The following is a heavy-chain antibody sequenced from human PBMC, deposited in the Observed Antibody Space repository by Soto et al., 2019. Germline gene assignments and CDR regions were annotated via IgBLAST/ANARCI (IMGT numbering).Heavy chain of an antibody. D-gene: IGHD1-7*01. CDR2: IYYSGST. J-gene: IGHJ6*02. Sequence: SETLSLTCSVSGGSISSAIYYWGWIRQPPGKGLECIGTIYYSGSTSYNPSLKSRVTISVDTSKNQFSLKLSSVTAADTAVYYCARQLGRYNWNLRSYDYYHMDVWGQGTTVTVSS. CDR3: ARQLGRYNWNLRSYDYYHMDV. CDR1: GGSISSAIYY. V-gene: IGHV4-39*01.